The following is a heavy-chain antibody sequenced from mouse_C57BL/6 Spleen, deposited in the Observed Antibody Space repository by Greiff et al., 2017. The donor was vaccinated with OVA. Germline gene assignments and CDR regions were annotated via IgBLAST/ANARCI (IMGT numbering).Heavy chain of an antibody. D-gene: IGHD2-10*02. CDR2: IYPGDGDT. CDR3: ARSRYGNGFDY. CDR1: GYAFSSYW. J-gene: IGHJ2*01. V-gene: IGHV1-80*01. Sequence: QVQLQQSGAELVKPGASVKISCKASGYAFSSYWMNWVKQRPGKGLEWIGQIYPGDGDTNYNGKFKGKATLTADKSSSTAYMQLSSLTSEDSAVYFCARSRYGNGFDYWGQGTTLTVSS.